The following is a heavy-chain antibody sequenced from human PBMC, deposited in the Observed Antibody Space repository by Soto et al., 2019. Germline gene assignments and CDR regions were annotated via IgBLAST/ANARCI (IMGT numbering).Heavy chain of an antibody. Sequence: QVDLVESGGGVVQPGRSLRLSCEASGFTFSAYGMHWVRQAPGKGLEWVAAISNNGNDRYYADSVKGRFTISRDNSKNTLSLQMSIVRSEATAIYYCTKGTAVAYQGFDSWGQGTLVTVSS. D-gene: IGHD6-19*01. CDR1: GFTFSAYG. J-gene: IGHJ5*01. CDR3: TKGTAVAYQGFDS. CDR2: ISNNGNDR. V-gene: IGHV3-30*18.